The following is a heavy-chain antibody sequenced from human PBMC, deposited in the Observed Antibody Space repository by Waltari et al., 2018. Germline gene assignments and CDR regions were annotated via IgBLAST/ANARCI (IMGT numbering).Heavy chain of an antibody. J-gene: IGHJ4*02. Sequence: QVQLVQSGAEVKKPGASVKVSCKASGYTFTSYAMHWVRQAPGQRLEWMGWINAGNGNTKYAQKFQGRVTITRDTSASTAYMELSSLRSEDTAVYYCARGGIAVAGVSFWGQGTLVTVSS. CDR3: ARGGIAVAGVSF. CDR1: GYTFTSYA. V-gene: IGHV1-3*01. CDR2: INAGNGNT. D-gene: IGHD6-19*01.